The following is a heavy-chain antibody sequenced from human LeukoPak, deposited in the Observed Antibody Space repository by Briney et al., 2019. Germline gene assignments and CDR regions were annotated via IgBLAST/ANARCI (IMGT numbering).Heavy chain of an antibody. CDR1: GFTFSIYT. CDR2: VSSGGDST. J-gene: IGHJ4*02. V-gene: IGHV3-23*01. CDR3: AREAGTGSWPFDH. Sequence: GGSLRLSCAASGFTFSIYTMSWVRQAPGKGLEWVSAVSSGGDSTYYADSVKGRFTISRDNAKNSLYLQMNSLRAEDTAVYYCAREAGTGSWPFDHWGQGTLVAVSS. D-gene: IGHD6-13*01.